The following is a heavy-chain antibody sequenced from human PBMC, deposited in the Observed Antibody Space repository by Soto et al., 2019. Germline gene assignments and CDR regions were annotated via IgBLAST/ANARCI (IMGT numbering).Heavy chain of an antibody. V-gene: IGHV4-39*01. Sequence: QLQLQESGPGLVKPSETLSLTCTVSGGSISSSSYYWGWIRQPPGKGLEWIGSIYYSGSTYYNPSLKSRVTISVDTSKNQFSLKLSSVTAADTAVYYCARQSIAVAGTFDYWGQGTLVTVSS. J-gene: IGHJ4*02. D-gene: IGHD6-19*01. CDR1: GGSISSSSYY. CDR3: ARQSIAVAGTFDY. CDR2: IYYSGST.